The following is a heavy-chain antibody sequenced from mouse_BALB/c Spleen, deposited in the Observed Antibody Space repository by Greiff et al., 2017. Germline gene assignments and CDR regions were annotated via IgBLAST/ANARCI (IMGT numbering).Heavy chain of an antibody. D-gene: IGHD1-1*01. V-gene: IGHV3-6*02. CDR2: ISYDGSN. CDR1: GYSITSGYY. CDR3: VRGGNDYYGSSYNWYFDV. J-gene: IGHJ1*01. Sequence: DVKLVESGPGLVKPSQSLSLTCSVTGYSITSGYYWYWIRQFPGNKLEWMGYISYDGSNNYNPSLKNRISITRDTSKNQFFLKLNSVTTEDTATYYCVRGGNDYYGSSYNWYFDVWGAGTTVTVSS.